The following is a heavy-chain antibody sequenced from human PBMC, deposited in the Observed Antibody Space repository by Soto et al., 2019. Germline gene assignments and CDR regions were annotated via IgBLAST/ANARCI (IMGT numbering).Heavy chain of an antibody. D-gene: IGHD6-13*01. CDR1: GYNFASNH. J-gene: IGHJ4*02. CDR2: IHPTDGST. CDR3: ARDRFGSWTYDY. Sequence: QVQLVQSGAEVREPGASVKISCKASGYNFASNHMHWVRQTPGQGLEWMGIIHPTDGSTSYAQKFRGRVTLTRDAPTNTDYMELSGLTSADTAVYYCARDRFGSWTYDYWGQGTLVTVSS. V-gene: IGHV1-46*01.